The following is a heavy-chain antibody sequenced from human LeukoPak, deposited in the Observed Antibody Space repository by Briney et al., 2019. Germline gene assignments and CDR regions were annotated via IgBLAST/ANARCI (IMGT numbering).Heavy chain of an antibody. J-gene: IGHJ6*03. V-gene: IGHV4-38-2*01. CDR1: GYSISSGYY. D-gene: IGHD4-23*01. CDR2: IYHSGST. Sequence: SETLSLTCAVSGYSISSGYYWGWIRQPPGKGLEWIGSIYHSGSTYYNPSLKSRATISVDTSKNQFSLKLSSVTAADTAVYYCARQGGNWGNYYMDVWGKGTTVTVSS. CDR3: ARQGGNWGNYYMDV.